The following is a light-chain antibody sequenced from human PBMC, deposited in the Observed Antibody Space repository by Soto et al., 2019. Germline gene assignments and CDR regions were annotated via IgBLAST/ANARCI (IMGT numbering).Light chain of an antibody. CDR3: SSFTSSTTYV. Sequence: QSVLTQPASVSGSPGQSITISCTGTSSDVGGHNSVSWYRQDPGKAPKLMIYDVSNRPSGVSDRFSGSKSGNTASLTISGLQIEDEADYYCSSFTSSTTYVLGTATKPTV. V-gene: IGLV2-14*01. J-gene: IGLJ1*01. CDR2: DVS. CDR1: SSDVGGHNS.